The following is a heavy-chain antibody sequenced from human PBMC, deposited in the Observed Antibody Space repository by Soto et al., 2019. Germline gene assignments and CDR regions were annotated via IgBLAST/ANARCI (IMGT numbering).Heavy chain of an antibody. CDR2: VYYNENT. J-gene: IGHJ5*01. CDR3: ARRVRSYGSPGWFDP. Sequence: PSETLSLTCSVSGASINNFAYYWGWIRQPPGKGLEWIGTVYYNENTYYNPSLKSRVAMSVDTAKNQFSLTLRSVTAAPTAIYFCARRVRSYGSPGWFDPWGQGTLVTVSS. D-gene: IGHD3-10*01. V-gene: IGHV4-39*01. CDR1: GASINNFAYY.